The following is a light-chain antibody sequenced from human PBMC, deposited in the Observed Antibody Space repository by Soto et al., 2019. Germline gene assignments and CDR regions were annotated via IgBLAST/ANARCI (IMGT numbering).Light chain of an antibody. V-gene: IGKV3-20*01. Sequence: EIVLTQSPGTLSLSPGERATLSCRASQSVSTRYLAWYQQKPGQAPRLLIYDASSRATGIPDGLSGSGSGTDFTLTISRLEPEDFAVYYCQQYGSSLPSVFGPGTKVD. CDR1: QSVSTRY. CDR2: DAS. CDR3: QQYGSSLPSV. J-gene: IGKJ3*01.